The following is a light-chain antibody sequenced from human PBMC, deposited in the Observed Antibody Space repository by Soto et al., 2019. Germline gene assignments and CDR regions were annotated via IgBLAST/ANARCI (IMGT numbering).Light chain of an antibody. V-gene: IGKV4-1*01. CDR3: QHYGSSLYT. CDR1: QSRLYISNNKNY. J-gene: IGKJ2*01. Sequence: DIVVTQSPDSLAVSLGERATIHCKSSQSRLYISNNKNYLAWYQQKPGQSPKLLIYWASTRESGVPDRFSGSGSGTDFTLTISRLEPEDFAVYYCQHYGSSLYTFAQGTKVDIK. CDR2: WAS.